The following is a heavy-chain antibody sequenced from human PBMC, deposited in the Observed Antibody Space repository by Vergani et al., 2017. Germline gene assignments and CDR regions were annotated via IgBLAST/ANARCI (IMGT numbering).Heavy chain of an antibody. CDR2: MNPNSGNT. J-gene: IGHJ6*03. D-gene: IGHD3-3*01. CDR1: GYTFTSYD. Sequence: QVQLVQSGAEVKKPGASVKVSCKASGYTFTSYDINWVRQATGQGLEWMGWMNPNSGNTGYAQKFQGRVTMTRNTSISTAYMELSSLRSEDTAVYYCAKAFSGDHTYYYYYMDVWGKGTTVTVSS. CDR3: AKAFSGDHTYYYYYMDV. V-gene: IGHV1-8*01.